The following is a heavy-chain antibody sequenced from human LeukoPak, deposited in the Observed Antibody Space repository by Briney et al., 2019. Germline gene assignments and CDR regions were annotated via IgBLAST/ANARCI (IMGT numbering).Heavy chain of an antibody. CDR3: AKSSTSSSSLYFDY. V-gene: IGHV3-30*02. J-gene: IGHJ4*02. Sequence: PGGSLRLSCAASGFTFSSYAMSWVRQAPGKGLEWVAFIRYDGSNKYYADSVKGRFTISRDNSKNTLYLQMNSLRAEDTAVYYCAKSSTSSSSLYFDYWGQGTLVTVSS. CDR1: GFTFSSYA. D-gene: IGHD6-6*01. CDR2: IRYDGSNK.